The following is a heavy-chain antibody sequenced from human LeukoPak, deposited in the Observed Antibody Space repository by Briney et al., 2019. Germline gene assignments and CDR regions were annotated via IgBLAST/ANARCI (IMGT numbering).Heavy chain of an antibody. CDR2: IKQDGSEK. Sequence: GGSLRLSCAASGFTFSSYWMSWVRQTPGKGLEWVANIKQDGSEKYYVDSVKGRFTISRDNAKNSLYLQMNSLRAEDTAVYYCATNMRVAVARTWNYWGQGTLVTVSS. CDR1: GFTFSSYW. CDR3: ATNMRVAVARTWNY. V-gene: IGHV3-7*01. D-gene: IGHD6-19*01. J-gene: IGHJ4*02.